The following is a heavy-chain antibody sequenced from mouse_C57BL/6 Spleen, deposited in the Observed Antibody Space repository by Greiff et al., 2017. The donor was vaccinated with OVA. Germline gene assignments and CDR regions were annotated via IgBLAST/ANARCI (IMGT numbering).Heavy chain of an antibody. Sequence: VQLQQSGAELARPGASVKLSCKASGYTFTSYGISWVKQRTGQGLEWIGEIYPRSGNTYYNEKLKGKAPLTADKSSSTAYMELRSLTAKDSAVYFCLDNSARDFDYWGQGTTLTVSS. V-gene: IGHV1-81*01. CDR1: GYTFTSYG. CDR3: LDNSARDFDY. CDR2: IYPRSGNT. J-gene: IGHJ2*01. D-gene: IGHD3-2*02.